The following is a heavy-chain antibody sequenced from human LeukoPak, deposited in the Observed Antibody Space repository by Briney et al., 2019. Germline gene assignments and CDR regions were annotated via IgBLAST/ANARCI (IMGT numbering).Heavy chain of an antibody. D-gene: IGHD6-13*01. Sequence: GGSLRLSCAASGFTFSSYGMHWVRQAPGKGLELVAFIRYDGSNKYYADSVKGRFTISRDNSKNTLYLQMNSLRAEDTAVYYCAKAVVAAAAGYFDYWGQGTLVTVSS. CDR2: IRYDGSNK. V-gene: IGHV3-30*02. CDR3: AKAVVAAAAGYFDY. J-gene: IGHJ4*02. CDR1: GFTFSSYG.